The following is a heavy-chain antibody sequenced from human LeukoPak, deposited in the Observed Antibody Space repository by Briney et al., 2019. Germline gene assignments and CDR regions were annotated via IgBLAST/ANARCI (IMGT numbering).Heavy chain of an antibody. D-gene: IGHD3-10*01. Sequence: GGSLRLSCAASGFTFSSYRMHWVRQAPGKGLVWVSRINSDGSSTSYADSVKGRFTISRDNAKNTLYLQMNSLRAEDTAVYYCASSPLMVRGVVFDYWGQGTLVTVSS. CDR2: INSDGSST. V-gene: IGHV3-74*01. J-gene: IGHJ4*02. CDR3: ASSPLMVRGVVFDY. CDR1: GFTFSSYR.